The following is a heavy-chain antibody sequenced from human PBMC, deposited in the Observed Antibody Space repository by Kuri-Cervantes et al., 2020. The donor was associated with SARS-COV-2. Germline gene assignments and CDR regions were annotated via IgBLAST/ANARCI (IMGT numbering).Heavy chain of an antibody. CDR3: ASRGLGYCTGGLCYNAIDI. Sequence: ESLKISCTVSGVTFSSYYLNWIRQPPGKGLEWIGYIYYSGSTNCNPSLKSRVTISVDTSKNQLSLKQSSVTAADTAVYYCASRGLGYCTGGLCYNAIDIWGQGTMVTVSS. D-gene: IGHD2-8*02. V-gene: IGHV4-59*08. CDR1: GVTFSSYY. J-gene: IGHJ3*02. CDR2: IYYSGST.